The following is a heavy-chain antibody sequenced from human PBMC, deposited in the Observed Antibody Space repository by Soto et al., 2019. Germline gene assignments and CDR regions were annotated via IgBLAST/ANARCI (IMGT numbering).Heavy chain of an antibody. CDR3: ANDNPGRYGDYDSTWFEN. J-gene: IGHJ5*02. V-gene: IGHV3-9*01. CDR2: ISWDSGKV. Sequence: GGSLRLSCAASGFSIDDFAMHWVRQAPGKGLEWGSSISWDSGKVGYADSVTGRFSVSRDNAKNSLFLQMSRLKPEDTALYFCANDNPGRYGDYDSTWFENWGQGTLVTVSS. CDR1: GFSIDDFA. D-gene: IGHD4-17*01.